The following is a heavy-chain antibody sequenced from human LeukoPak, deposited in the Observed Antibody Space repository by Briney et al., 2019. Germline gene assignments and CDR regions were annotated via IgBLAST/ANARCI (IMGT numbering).Heavy chain of an antibody. D-gene: IGHD3-22*01. Sequence: GGSLRLSCAASGFTFTSYAMSWVRQAPGKGLEWVAVISYDGSNKYYADSVKGRFTISRDNSKNTLYLQMNSLRAEDTAVYYCAREKYYYDSSGYSPANWFDPRGQGTLVTVSS. V-gene: IGHV3-30*04. CDR1: GFTFTSYA. CDR3: AREKYYYDSSGYSPANWFDP. J-gene: IGHJ5*02. CDR2: ISYDGSNK.